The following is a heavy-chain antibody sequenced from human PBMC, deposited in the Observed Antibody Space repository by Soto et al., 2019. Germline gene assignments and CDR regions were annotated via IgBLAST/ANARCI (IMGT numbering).Heavy chain of an antibody. CDR2: ISAHNGTT. CDR1: GYTFTSYG. V-gene: IGHV1-18*01. J-gene: IGHJ4*02. Sequence: QVHLVQSGAEVKKPGASVKVSCKASGYTFTSYGITWVRQAPGQGLEWMGWISAHNGTTDYARKLQGRVTVTRDNTTSTADLEMVSLNYNDSSVYMGARGRDCDYWGQGALVTVSS. CDR3: ARGRDCDY.